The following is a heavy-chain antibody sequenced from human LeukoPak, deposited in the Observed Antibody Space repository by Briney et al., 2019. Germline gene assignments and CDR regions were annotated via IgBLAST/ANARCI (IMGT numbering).Heavy chain of an antibody. D-gene: IGHD3-16*01. CDR2: INPNSGGT. Sequence: ASVKVSCKASGGTFSSYAISWVRQAPGQGLEWMGWINPNSGGTNYAQKFQGRDNMTRDTSISTVYMDLSRLTSDDTAVYYCARGGIDYWGQGTLVTVSS. CDR3: ARGGIDY. CDR1: GGTFSSYA. V-gene: IGHV1-2*02. J-gene: IGHJ4*02.